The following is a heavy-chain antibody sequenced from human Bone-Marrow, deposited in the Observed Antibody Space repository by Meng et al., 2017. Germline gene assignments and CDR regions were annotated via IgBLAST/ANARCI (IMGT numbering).Heavy chain of an antibody. CDR3: ARGPRRAIAAAGTGYFDL. J-gene: IGHJ2*01. D-gene: IGHD6-13*01. CDR1: GGALGGYN. V-gene: IGHV4-34*01. Sequence: VQLQQWGAGLWRPPGTLSLTCPGYGGALGGYNWGWIRQPPGKGLEWIGEINHSGSTNYNPSLKRRVTISVDTSKNQFSLKLSSVTAADTAVYYCARGPRRAIAAAGTGYFDLWGRGTLVTVSS. CDR2: INHSGST.